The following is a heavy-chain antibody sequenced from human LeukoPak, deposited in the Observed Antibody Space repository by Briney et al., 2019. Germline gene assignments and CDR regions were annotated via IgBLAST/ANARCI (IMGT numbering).Heavy chain of an antibody. CDR1: GGSISSYY. V-gene: IGHV4-59*01. Sequence: PSETLSLTCTVSGGSISSYYWSWIRQPPGKGLEWIGYIYYSGSTNYNPSLKSRVTISVDTSKNQFSLKLSSVTAADTAVYYCARVYYYDSSGYYSNFDYWGQGTLVTVSS. CDR3: ARVYYYDSSGYYSNFDY. D-gene: IGHD3-22*01. CDR2: IYYSGST. J-gene: IGHJ4*02.